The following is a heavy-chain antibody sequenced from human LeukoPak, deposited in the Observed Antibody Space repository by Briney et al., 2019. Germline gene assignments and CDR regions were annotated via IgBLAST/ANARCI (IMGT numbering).Heavy chain of an antibody. J-gene: IGHJ6*03. CDR2: LIPIFGTA. V-gene: IGHV1-69*05. Sequence: GASVKVSCKASGGTFSSYAISWVRQAPGQGLEWMGGLIPIFGTANYAQKFQGRVTITTDESTSTAYMELSSLRSEDTAVYYCARAVSQDYYMDVWGKGTTVTVSS. CDR1: GGTFSSYA. CDR3: ARAVSQDYYMDV.